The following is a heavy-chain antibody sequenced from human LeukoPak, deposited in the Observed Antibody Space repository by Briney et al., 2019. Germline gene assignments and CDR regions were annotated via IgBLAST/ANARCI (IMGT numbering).Heavy chain of an antibody. CDR1: GFTFSSYA. D-gene: IGHD1-26*01. CDR2: ISGSGGST. Sequence: GGSLRLSCAASGFTFSSYAMSWVRQAPGKGLEWVSAISGSGGSTYYADSVKGRFTIFRDNSKNTLYLQMNSLRAEDTAVYYCARVGGNYYSAFDYWGQGTLVTVSS. V-gene: IGHV3-23*01. CDR3: ARVGGNYYSAFDY. J-gene: IGHJ4*02.